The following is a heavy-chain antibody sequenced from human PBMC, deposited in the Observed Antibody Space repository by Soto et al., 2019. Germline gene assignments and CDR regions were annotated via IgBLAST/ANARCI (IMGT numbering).Heavy chain of an antibody. J-gene: IGHJ5*02. V-gene: IGHV1-2*04. CDR2: INPNSGVT. Sequence: QVQLVQSGAEVKKPGASVKVSCKASGYTFTGYYMHWVRQAPGQVLEWMEWINPNSGVTNYAQKVQGWVTRTRDTYISTAYKELSRLRSDDTAVYYCARHNSSGWYEGQGGIHPWGQGTLVTVSS. D-gene: IGHD6-19*01. CDR1: GYTFTGYY. CDR3: ARHNSSGWYEGQGGIHP.